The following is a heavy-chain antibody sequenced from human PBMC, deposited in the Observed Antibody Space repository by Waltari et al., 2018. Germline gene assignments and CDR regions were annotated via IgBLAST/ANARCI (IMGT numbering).Heavy chain of an antibody. V-gene: IGHV3-53*01. CDR1: GFNVSSNY. D-gene: IGHD2-15*01. Sequence: EVQLVESGGGLIQPGGSMRLSCAASGFNVSSNYMSWVRQAPGKVLEWVSVIYSGGSTDYADSVKGRFTSSSDNSKNTLYLQMNSLRAVDTAVYYCARGGATPFDPWGQGTLVTVSS. CDR3: ARGGATPFDP. CDR2: IYSGGST. J-gene: IGHJ5*02.